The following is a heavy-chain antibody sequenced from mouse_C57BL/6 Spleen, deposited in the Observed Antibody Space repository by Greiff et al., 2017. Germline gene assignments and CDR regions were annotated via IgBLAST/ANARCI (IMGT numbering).Heavy chain of an antibody. D-gene: IGHD2-4*01. CDR3: ARSWDYDGYYFDY. CDR1: GFTFTDYY. J-gene: IGHJ2*01. V-gene: IGHV7-3*01. Sequence: EVKLMESGGGLVQPGGSLSLSCAASGFTFTDYYMSWVRQPPGKALEWLGFIRNKANGYTTEYSASVKGLFTISRDNSQSILYLQMNALRAEDSATYYCARSWDYDGYYFDYWGQGTTLTVSS. CDR2: IRNKANGYTT.